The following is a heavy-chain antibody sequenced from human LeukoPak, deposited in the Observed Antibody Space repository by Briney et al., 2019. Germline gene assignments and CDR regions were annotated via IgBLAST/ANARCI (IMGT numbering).Heavy chain of an antibody. CDR2: INTDGSIT. J-gene: IGHJ4*02. D-gene: IGHD2-2*01. V-gene: IGHV3-74*03. CDR1: GFTFSTYL. CDR3: AKVPNRLVVPYYFDY. Sequence: GGSLRLSCAASGFTFSTYLMHWVRQAPGKGLVWVSRINTDGSITTYADSVKGRFTISRDNSKNTLYLQMNSLRAEDTAVYYCAKVPNRLVVPYYFDYWGQGTLVTVSS.